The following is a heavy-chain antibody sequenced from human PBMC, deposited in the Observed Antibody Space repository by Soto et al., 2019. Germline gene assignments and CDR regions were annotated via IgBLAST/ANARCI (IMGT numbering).Heavy chain of an antibody. CDR3: ARTSYYYDSSGYCDY. D-gene: IGHD3-22*01. J-gene: IGHJ4*02. CDR1: GGTFSSYA. CDR2: IIPIFGTA. Sequence: QVQLVQSGAEVKQPGSSVKVSCKASGGTFSSYAISWVRQAPGQGLEWMGGIIPIFGTANYAQNFQGRVTITADESTSTAYMELSSLRSEDTAVYYCARTSYYYDSSGYCDYWGQGTPVTVSS. V-gene: IGHV1-69*01.